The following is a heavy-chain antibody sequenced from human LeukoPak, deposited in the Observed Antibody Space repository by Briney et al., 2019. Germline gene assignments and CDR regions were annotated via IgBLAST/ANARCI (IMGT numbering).Heavy chain of an antibody. V-gene: IGHV4-59*01. J-gene: IGHJ4*02. CDR2: IHYSGST. CDR3: ARVGVDYTGNDIKYYFDS. D-gene: IGHD4-23*01. Sequence: PSETLSLTCTVSTGSISSYYWSWIRQPPGKGLEWIGYIHYSGSTNYNPSLKSRVIISVDTSKNQFSLKLSPVIAADTAVYYCARVGVDYTGNDIKYYFDSWGQGTLVTVSS. CDR1: TGSISSYY.